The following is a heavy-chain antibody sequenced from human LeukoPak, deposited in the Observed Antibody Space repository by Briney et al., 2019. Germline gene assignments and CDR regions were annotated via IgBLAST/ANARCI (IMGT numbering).Heavy chain of an antibody. V-gene: IGHV4-39*01. J-gene: IGHJ2*01. CDR2: IYYSGST. D-gene: IGHD2-2*02. CDR3: ARHMNARIVPAAIGSWYFDL. CDR1: GGSISSSSYY. Sequence: KASETLSLTCTVSGGSISSSSYYWGWIRQPPGKGLEWIGSIYYSGSTYYNPSLKSRVTISVDASKNQFSLKLSSVTAADTAVYYCARHMNARIVPAAIGSWYFDLWGRGTLVTVSS.